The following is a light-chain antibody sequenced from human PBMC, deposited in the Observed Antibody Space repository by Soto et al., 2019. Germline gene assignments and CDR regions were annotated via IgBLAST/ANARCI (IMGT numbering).Light chain of an antibody. Sequence: DIEMTQSPATLSSSPGDRVTISCRASQGINTNLAWYQHRPGQAPRLLIYAASIMQAGVPARFSASGSGTDFTLTISGVQPEDFATYYCHQHQSCPRTFGEGTKVDI. V-gene: IGKV1-27*01. CDR3: HQHQSCPRT. CDR1: QGINTN. CDR2: AAS. J-gene: IGKJ1*01.